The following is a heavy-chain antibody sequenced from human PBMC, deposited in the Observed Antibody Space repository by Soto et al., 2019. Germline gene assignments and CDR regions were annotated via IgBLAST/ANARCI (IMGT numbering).Heavy chain of an antibody. V-gene: IGHV3-30-3*01. CDR3: ARDASAHWYFDWYFAL. CDR2: IANDASSE. CDR1: GFTFSNSP. J-gene: IGHJ2*01. Sequence: QVQLVESGGGVVQSGGSLRLSCAASGFTFSNSPMHWLRQAPWKGLEWVAIIANDASSEHYADSVKGRFTISRDNAENTLYLQMNSLRTEDTALYYCARDASAHWYFDWYFALWGRGTLVTVSS. D-gene: IGHD6-13*01.